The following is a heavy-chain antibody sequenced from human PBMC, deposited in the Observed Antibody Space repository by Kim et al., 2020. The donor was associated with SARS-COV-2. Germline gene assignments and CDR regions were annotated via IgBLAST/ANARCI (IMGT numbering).Heavy chain of an antibody. V-gene: IGHV3-23*01. D-gene: IGHD6-13*01. CDR3: AKSVYRGSWYSSGFDS. J-gene: IGHJ4*02. Sequence: SVKGRFTMSRDNCKNTLYLQMNSLRAEDTAGYYCAKSVYRGSWYSSGFDSWGQGTLVTVSS.